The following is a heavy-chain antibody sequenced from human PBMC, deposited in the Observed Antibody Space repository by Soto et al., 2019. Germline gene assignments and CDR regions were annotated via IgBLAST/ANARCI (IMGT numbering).Heavy chain of an antibody. D-gene: IGHD4-17*01. CDR3: ARADDGTTVDH. J-gene: IGHJ1*01. CDR1: GGSISSDDYY. CDR2: IHYSGVT. Sequence: QVQLQESGPGLVKPSQTLSLTCTVSGGSISSDDYYWNWIRQHPGKGLEWIGYIHYSGVTNYNPSLKSRVTISVDTSKNQFSLKLSSVTAADTAVYFCARADDGTTVDHWGQGTLVTVSA. V-gene: IGHV4-31*03.